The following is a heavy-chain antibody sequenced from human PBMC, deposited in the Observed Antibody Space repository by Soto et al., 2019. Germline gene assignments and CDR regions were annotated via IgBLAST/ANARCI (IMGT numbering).Heavy chain of an antibody. CDR1: GDSISSSYW. Sequence: QVQLQESGPGLVKPSGTLSLTCAVSGDSISSSYWWSWVRQPPGKGLEWIGAIYHSGSTNYNPSLKRRVPRSVDKSKNQFSLKLSSVTAADTAVYYCARVSGSYYYGMDVWGQGTTVTVSS. V-gene: IGHV4-4*02. CDR3: ARVSGSYYYGMDV. D-gene: IGHD3-10*01. CDR2: IYHSGST. J-gene: IGHJ6*02.